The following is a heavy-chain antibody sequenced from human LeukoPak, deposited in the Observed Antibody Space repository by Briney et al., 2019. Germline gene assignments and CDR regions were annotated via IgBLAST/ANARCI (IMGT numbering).Heavy chain of an antibody. CDR1: GYSISSGYY. CDR2: ISHSGST. J-gene: IGHJ5*02. D-gene: IGHD3-9*01. Sequence: SETLSLTCSVSGYSISSGYYWGWIRQPPGKGLEWIGSISHSGSTYYNPSLKSRVTISVGTSKNQFSLKLSSVTAADTAVYYCARGLDYDILTGYRPYNWFDPWGQGTLVTVSS. CDR3: ARGLDYDILTGYRPYNWFDP. V-gene: IGHV4-38-2*02.